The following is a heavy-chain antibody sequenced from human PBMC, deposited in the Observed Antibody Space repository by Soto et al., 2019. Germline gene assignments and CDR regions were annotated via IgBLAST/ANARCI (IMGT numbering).Heavy chain of an antibody. CDR1: GFTFSSYG. V-gene: IGHV3-33*01. CDR2: IWYDGSNK. J-gene: IGHJ6*02. D-gene: IGHD5-18*01. Sequence: QVQLVESGGGVVQPGRSLRLSCAASGFTFSSYGMHWVRQAPGKGLEWVAVIWYDGSNKYYADSVKGRFTISRDNSKNTLYLQMNRLRAEDTAVYYCARARAYSEFLIYYYGMDVWGQGTTVTVSS. CDR3: ARARAYSEFLIYYYGMDV.